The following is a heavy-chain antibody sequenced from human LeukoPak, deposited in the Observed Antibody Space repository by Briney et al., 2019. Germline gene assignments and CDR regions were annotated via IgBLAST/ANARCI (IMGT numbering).Heavy chain of an antibody. CDR3: ARGCPLQNYYGMDV. Sequence: SETLSLTCAVYSGSLSGYYWSWIRQPPKKWMGWIGEINHSGSTNYNPSLKSRVTISVDTSKNQCSLKLSSVTAADTAVYYCARGCPLQNYYGMDVWGQGTTVTVSS. V-gene: IGHV4-34*01. D-gene: IGHD2-2*01. CDR2: INHSGST. J-gene: IGHJ6*02. CDR1: SGSLSGYY.